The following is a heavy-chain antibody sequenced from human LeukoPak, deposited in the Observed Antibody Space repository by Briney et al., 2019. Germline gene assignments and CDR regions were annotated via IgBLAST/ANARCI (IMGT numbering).Heavy chain of an antibody. Sequence: GGSLRLSCAASGFTFNSYEMNWVRQAPGKGLEWVSYISSSGGTTYYADSMKGRFTISRDNAKNSLYLQMNSLKAEDTAVYYCAREPPHSGMDVWGKGTTATVSS. CDR3: AREPPHSGMDV. D-gene: IGHD1-26*01. J-gene: IGHJ6*04. V-gene: IGHV3-48*03. CDR1: GFTFNSYE. CDR2: ISSSGGTT.